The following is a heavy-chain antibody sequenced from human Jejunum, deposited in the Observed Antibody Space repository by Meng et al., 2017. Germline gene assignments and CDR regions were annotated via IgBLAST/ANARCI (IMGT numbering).Heavy chain of an antibody. CDR2: IHYRGNT. CDR1: GGSISSSPYF. J-gene: IGHJ5*02. Sequence: QVQLQESGPGLVKPSETLSLSCTVSGGSISSSPYFWGWLRQPPGKGLEWIGSIHYRGNTYYNPSLKSRVTISADTSRNQFSVSLSSVTVADTAAYYCARQPSGPYPVSWFDPWGQGTLVTVSS. CDR3: ARQPSGPYPVSWFDP. V-gene: IGHV4-39*01. D-gene: IGHD3-3*01.